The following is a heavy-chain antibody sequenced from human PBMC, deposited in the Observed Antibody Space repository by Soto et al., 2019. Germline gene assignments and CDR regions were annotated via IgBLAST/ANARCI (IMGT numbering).Heavy chain of an antibody. Sequence: EVQLVESGGGLVQPGGSLRLSCAASGFTVSNLYMTWVRQAPGKGLXXXAVISSGGSTYYADSVKGRFTISRDNSKNTLYLEMNSLRAEDTAVYYCARDTLGGAYDFLHGGQGTLVTVSS. V-gene: IGHV3-66*01. J-gene: IGHJ4*02. CDR2: ISSGGST. D-gene: IGHD3-3*01. CDR1: GFTVSNLY. CDR3: ARDTLGGAYDFLH.